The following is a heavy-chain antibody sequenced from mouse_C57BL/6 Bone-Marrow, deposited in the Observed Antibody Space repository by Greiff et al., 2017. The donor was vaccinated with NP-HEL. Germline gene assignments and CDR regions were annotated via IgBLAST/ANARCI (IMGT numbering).Heavy chain of an antibody. CDR2: IYPSDSET. V-gene: IGHV1-61*01. CDR1: GYTFTSYW. Sequence: QVQLQQPGAELVRPGSSVKLSCKASGYTFTSYWMDWVKQRPGQGLEWIGNIYPSDSETHYNQKFKDKATLTVDKSSSTAYMQLSSLTSEDSAVYYCARSPITPVVVRDFDYWGQGTTLTVSS. J-gene: IGHJ2*01. CDR3: ARSPITPVVVRDFDY. D-gene: IGHD1-1*01.